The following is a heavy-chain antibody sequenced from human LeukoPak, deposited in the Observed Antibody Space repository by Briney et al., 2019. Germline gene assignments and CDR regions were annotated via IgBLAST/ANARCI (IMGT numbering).Heavy chain of an antibody. J-gene: IGHJ4*02. CDR1: GFPFSNGW. V-gene: IGHV3-15*01. CDR3: PTVFGGD. Sequence: GGSLRLSCVGSGFPFSNGWMSWVRQAPGKGLEWVGRVKTIYDGETIDYAAPVIGIFTISRDDSQATLYLYMNSLNTADTCIYYCPTVFGGDWGQGTLVAVSS. D-gene: IGHD3-10*02. CDR2: VKTIYDGETI.